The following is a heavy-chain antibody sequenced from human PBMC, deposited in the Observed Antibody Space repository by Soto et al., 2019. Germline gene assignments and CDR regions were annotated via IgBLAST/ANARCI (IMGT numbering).Heavy chain of an antibody. CDR1: GYTFTTYY. J-gene: IGHJ6*02. V-gene: IGHV1-46*03. CDR2: INPSSGSA. CDR3: ARGKDLPYYYYGLDV. Sequence: QVQLVQSGAEVKKPGASVRVSCKASGYTFTTYYIHWVRQAPGQGLEWMGIINPSSGSAGYAQKFQVSVTMTTDTPTSTFYLELSSLRSEDTAVYYCARGKDLPYYYYGLDVWGQGTTVTVSS.